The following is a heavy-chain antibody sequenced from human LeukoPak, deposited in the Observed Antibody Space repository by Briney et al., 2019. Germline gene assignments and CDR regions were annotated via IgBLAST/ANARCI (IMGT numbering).Heavy chain of an antibody. CDR2: IYTSGST. Sequence: SETLSLTCTVSGGSISSGSYYWSWIRQPAGKGLEWIGRIYTSGSTNYNPSLKSRVTISVDTSKNQFSLKLSSVTAADTAVYYCARDGYKYRAFDIWGQGKMVTVSS. CDR3: ARDGYKYRAFDI. D-gene: IGHD5-24*01. V-gene: IGHV4-61*02. J-gene: IGHJ3*02. CDR1: GGSISSGSYY.